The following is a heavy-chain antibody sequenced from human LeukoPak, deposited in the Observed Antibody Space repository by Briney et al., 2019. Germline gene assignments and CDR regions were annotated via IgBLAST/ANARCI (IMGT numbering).Heavy chain of an antibody. D-gene: IGHD3-22*01. CDR1: GGSFSGYY. V-gene: IGHV4-34*01. Sequence: SETLSLTRAVYGGSFSGYYWSWIRQPPGKGLEWIGEINHSGSTNYNPSLKSRVTISVDTSKNQFSLKLSSVTAADTAVYYCARYYYDSSGYYYADYWGQGTLVTVSS. CDR2: INHSGST. J-gene: IGHJ4*02. CDR3: ARYYYDSSGYYYADY.